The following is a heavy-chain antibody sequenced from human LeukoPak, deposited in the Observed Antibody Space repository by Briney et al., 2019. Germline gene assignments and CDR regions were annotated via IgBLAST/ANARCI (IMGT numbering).Heavy chain of an antibody. CDR3: SRKGNDFWSGYSGWFDP. CDR2: IRSKAYGGTT. V-gene: IGHV3-49*04. J-gene: IGHJ5*02. CDR1: GFTFGDYA. Sequence: GGSLRLSCTASGFTFGDYAMSWVRQAPGKALEWVGFIRSKAYGGTTEYAASVKGRFTISRDDSKGIAYLQMNSLKTEDTAVYYCSRKGNDFWSGYSGWFDPWGQGTLVTVSS. D-gene: IGHD3-3*01.